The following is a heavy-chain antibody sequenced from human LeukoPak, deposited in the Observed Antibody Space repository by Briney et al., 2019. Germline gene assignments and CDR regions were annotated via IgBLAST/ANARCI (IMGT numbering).Heavy chain of an antibody. D-gene: IGHD2-2*01. CDR3: ARALIVVVPAASDAFDI. CDR1: GGSISSYY. V-gene: IGHV4-59*01. CDR2: IYYSGST. J-gene: IGHJ3*02. Sequence: SETLSLTXTVSGGSISSYYWSWIRQPPGKGLEWIGYIYYSGSTNYNPSLKSRVTISVDTSKNQFSLKLSSVTAADTAAYYCARALIVVVPAASDAFDIWGQGTMVTVSS.